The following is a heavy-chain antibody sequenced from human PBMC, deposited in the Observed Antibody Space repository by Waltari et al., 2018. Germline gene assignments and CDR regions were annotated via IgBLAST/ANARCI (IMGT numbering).Heavy chain of an antibody. D-gene: IGHD4-4*01. CDR3: SNSLNV. V-gene: IGHV3-7*01. Sequence: EVQIVESGGDLVQPGGYLRPSCVISGFTLRNYWMVWVRQAPGKGLEWVANIKPDETEKYYVGSVKGRFTISRDNSKNSVYLQMNSLRAEDTAVYYCSNSLNVWGQGTTVTVSS. CDR2: IKPDETEK. CDR1: GFTLRNYW. J-gene: IGHJ6*02.